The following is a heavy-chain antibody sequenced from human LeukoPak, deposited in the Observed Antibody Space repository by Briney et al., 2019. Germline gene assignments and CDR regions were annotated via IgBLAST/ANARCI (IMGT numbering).Heavy chain of an antibody. J-gene: IGHJ4*02. CDR3: ARDRYSSGPLDY. Sequence: GRSLRLSCAASGFTFSSYAMHWVRQAPGKGLEWVAVISYDGSNKYYADSVKGRFTISRDNSKNTLYLQMNSLRAEDTAVYYCARDRYSSGPLDYWGQGTLVTVSS. CDR2: ISYDGSNK. CDR1: GFTFSSYA. D-gene: IGHD6-19*01. V-gene: IGHV3-30-3*01.